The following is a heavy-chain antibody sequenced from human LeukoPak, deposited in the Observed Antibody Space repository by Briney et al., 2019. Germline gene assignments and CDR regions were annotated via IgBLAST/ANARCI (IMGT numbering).Heavy chain of an antibody. J-gene: IGHJ4*02. V-gene: IGHV3-74*01. D-gene: IGHD2-15*01. Sequence: GGSLRLSCAASGFTFSDYWMHWVCQAPGQGLVWVSRINTYMSSTIYTDSVRGRFTTSRDNARNTLYLQMNSLRAEDTAVYYCARDLSHCSGGSCYSAPFDYWGQGTLVTVSS. CDR3: ARDLSHCSGGSCYSAPFDY. CDR1: GFTFSDYW. CDR2: INTYMSST.